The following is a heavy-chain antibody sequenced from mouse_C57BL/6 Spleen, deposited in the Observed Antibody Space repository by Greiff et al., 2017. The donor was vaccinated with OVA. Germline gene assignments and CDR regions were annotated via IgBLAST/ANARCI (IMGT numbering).Heavy chain of an antibody. CDR1: GYSFTDYN. CDR2: INPNYGTT. Sequence: VQLQQSGPELVKPGASVKISCKASGYSFTDYNMNWVKQSNGKSLEWIGVINPNYGTTSYNQKFKGKATLTVDQSSSTAYMQLNSLTSEDSAVDYCARSGVTFTYDAMDYWGQGTSVTVSS. CDR3: ARSGVTFTYDAMDY. V-gene: IGHV1-39*01. J-gene: IGHJ4*01. D-gene: IGHD2-1*01.